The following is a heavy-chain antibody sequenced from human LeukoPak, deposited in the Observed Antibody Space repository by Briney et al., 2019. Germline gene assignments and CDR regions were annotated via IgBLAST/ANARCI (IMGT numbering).Heavy chain of an antibody. CDR1: GFTFSNHG. CDR3: ARPPPMIAYWDAFDI. V-gene: IGHV3-30*03. CDR2: ISYDGSNK. D-gene: IGHD3-22*01. J-gene: IGHJ3*02. Sequence: GGTLRLSCAASGFTFSNHGMHWVRQAPGKGLEGVAVISYDGSNKYYADSVKGRFTISRDNSKNTLYLQMNSLRAEDTAVYYCARPPPMIAYWDAFDIWGQGTTVTVSS.